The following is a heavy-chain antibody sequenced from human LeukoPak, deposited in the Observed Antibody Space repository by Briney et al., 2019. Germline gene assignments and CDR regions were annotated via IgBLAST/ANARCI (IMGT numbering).Heavy chain of an antibody. CDR2: IRSEDYGGTT. J-gene: IGHJ4*02. CDR1: GFSFGDYA. Sequence: GGSLRLSCTASGFSFGDYAMSWVRQAPGKGLEWVCFIRSEDYGGTTEYAASMKGRFTISRDDSKSIAYLQMNSLKTEDTAVYYCTRALRYFDWLLLFDYWGQGTLVTVSS. V-gene: IGHV3-49*04. CDR3: TRALRYFDWLLLFDY. D-gene: IGHD3-9*01.